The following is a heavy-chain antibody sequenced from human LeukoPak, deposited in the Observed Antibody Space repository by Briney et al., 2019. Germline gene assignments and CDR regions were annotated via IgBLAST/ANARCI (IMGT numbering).Heavy chain of an antibody. CDR2: IYYSGST. D-gene: IGHD4-17*01. V-gene: IGHV4-59*01. CDR1: GGSISSYY. Sequence: SETLSLTCTVSGGSISSYYWSWLRQPPGKGLEWIGYIYYSGSTNYNPSLKSRVTISVDTSKNQFSLKLSSVTAADTAVYYCARDDYAYFDYWGQGTLVTVSS. J-gene: IGHJ4*02. CDR3: ARDDYAYFDY.